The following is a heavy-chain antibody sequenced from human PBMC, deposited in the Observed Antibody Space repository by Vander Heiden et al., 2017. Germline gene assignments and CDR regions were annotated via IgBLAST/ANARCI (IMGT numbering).Heavy chain of an antibody. D-gene: IGHD6-19*01. J-gene: IGHJ4*02. Sequence: QVQLQQWGAGLLKPSETLSLTCAVYGGSFSGYYWSWIRQPPGKGLEWIGEINHSGSTNYNPSLKSRVTISVDTSKNQFSLKLSSVTAADTAVYYCARESSGWYAAFDYWGQGTLVTVSS. CDR3: ARESSGWYAAFDY. CDR2: INHSGST. CDR1: GGSFSGYY. V-gene: IGHV4-34*01.